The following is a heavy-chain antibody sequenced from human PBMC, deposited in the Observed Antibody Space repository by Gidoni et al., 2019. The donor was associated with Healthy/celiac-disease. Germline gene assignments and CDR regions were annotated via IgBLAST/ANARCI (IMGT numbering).Heavy chain of an antibody. CDR3: ARGFGDY. V-gene: IGHV4-59*01. CDR1: GGSISSYY. Sequence: QVQLQESGPGLVKPSETLSLTCTVSGGSISSYYWSWIRQPPAKGLEWIGYIYYSGSTNYNPSLKSRVTISVDTSKNQFSLKLSSVTAADTAVYYCARGFGDYWGQGTLVTVSS. CDR2: IYYSGST. J-gene: IGHJ4*02. D-gene: IGHD3-10*01.